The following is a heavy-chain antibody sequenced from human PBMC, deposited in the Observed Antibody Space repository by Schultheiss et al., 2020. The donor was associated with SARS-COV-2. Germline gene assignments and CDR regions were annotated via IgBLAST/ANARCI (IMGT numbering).Heavy chain of an antibody. CDR2: ISTHNENT. CDR1: GYIFASYG. D-gene: IGHD4-11*01. Sequence: GESLKISCKASGYIFASYGISWVRQAPGQGLEWMGWISTHNENTNYAQRLQGRVTMTTDTSTSTAYMELRSLRSDDTAVYYCARDSDYNRGNYYYYYYMDVWGKGTTVTVSS. J-gene: IGHJ6*03. CDR3: ARDSDYNRGNYYYYYYMDV. V-gene: IGHV1-18*01.